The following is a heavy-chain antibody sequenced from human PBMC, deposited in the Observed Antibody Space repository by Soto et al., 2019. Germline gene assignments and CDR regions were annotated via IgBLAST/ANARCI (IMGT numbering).Heavy chain of an antibody. J-gene: IGHJ4*02. CDR3: ARNRDYAFDY. V-gene: IGHV3-7*01. D-gene: IGHD4-17*01. CDR1: GFTFSNYW. CDR2: IKQDGSDK. Sequence: GGSLRLSCAASGFTFSNYWMSWVRQAPGKGLEWVAIIKQDGSDKYYVDSVKGRFTISRDNAKNTLYLQMNSLRTEDAAVYYCARNRDYAFDYWGRGTLVTVSS.